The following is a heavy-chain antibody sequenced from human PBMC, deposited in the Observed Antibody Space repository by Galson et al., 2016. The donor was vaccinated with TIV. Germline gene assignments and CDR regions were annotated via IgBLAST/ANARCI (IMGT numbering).Heavy chain of an antibody. J-gene: IGHJ2*01. CDR2: ISGTGGST. V-gene: IGHV3-23*01. Sequence: RLSCAASGFTFRSYAMSWFRQAPGKGLEWVSAISGTGGSTYYADSVKGRFTISRDNSKNKLYLQMHSLRAEDTAVYYCAKDNDWFPPSTGYFDLWGRGTLATVSS. CDR3: AKDNDWFPPSTGYFDL. CDR1: GFTFRSYA. D-gene: IGHD3-9*01.